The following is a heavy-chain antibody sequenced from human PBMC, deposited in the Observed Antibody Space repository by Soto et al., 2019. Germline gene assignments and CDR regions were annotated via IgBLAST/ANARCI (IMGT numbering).Heavy chain of an antibody. CDR1: GFSLSTSGVG. D-gene: IGHD3-16*02. CDR3: AHEGEGCDRTRWFDP. J-gene: IGHJ5*02. CDR2: IYWDDDK. Sequence: QITLKESGPTLVKPTQTLTLTCTFSGFSLSTSGVGVGWIRQPPGKALEWLALIYWDDDKRYSPSLKSRLTITKDTSKNQVVLTMTNMDPVDTATYYCAHEGEGCDRTRWFDPWGQGTLVTVSS. V-gene: IGHV2-5*02.